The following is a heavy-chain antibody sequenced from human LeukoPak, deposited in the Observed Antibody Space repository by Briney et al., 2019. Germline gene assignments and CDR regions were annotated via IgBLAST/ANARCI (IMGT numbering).Heavy chain of an antibody. CDR3: ARHEYNWFDP. CDR1: GGTFSNYA. V-gene: IGHV1-69*13. CDR2: IIPIFGTA. Sequence: ASVKVSCKASGGTFSNYAISWVRQAPGQGLEWMGGIIPIFGTANYAQKFQGRVTITADESTSTAYMELSSLRSEDTAVYYCARHEYNWFDPWGQGTLVTVSS. J-gene: IGHJ5*02.